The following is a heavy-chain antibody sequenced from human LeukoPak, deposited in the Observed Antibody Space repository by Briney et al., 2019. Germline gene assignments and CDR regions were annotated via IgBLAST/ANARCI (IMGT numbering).Heavy chain of an antibody. CDR3: ARHEVLRYFDWLLSTPEPPVFDY. CDR1: GGSFSGYY. Sequence: TSETLSLTCAVYGGSFSGYYWSWIRQPPGKGLEWIGEINHSGSTNYNPSLKSRVTISVDTSKNQFSLKLSSVTAADTAVYYCARHEVLRYFDWLLSTPEPPVFDYWGQGTLVTVSS. CDR2: INHSGST. V-gene: IGHV4-34*01. D-gene: IGHD3-9*01. J-gene: IGHJ4*02.